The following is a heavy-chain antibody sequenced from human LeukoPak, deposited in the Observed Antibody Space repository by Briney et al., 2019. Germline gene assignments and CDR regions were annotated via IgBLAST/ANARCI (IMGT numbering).Heavy chain of an antibody. V-gene: IGHV1-69*13. J-gene: IGHJ4*02. CDR3: ARKGGYSSPQFDY. CDR1: GGTFSSYA. D-gene: IGHD5-12*01. Sequence: GASVKVSCKASGGTFSSYAISWVRQAPGQGLEWMGGIIPIFGTANYAQKFQGRVTITADESTSTAYMELSSLRSEDTAVYYCARKGGYSSPQFDYWGQGTLVTVSS. CDR2: IIPIFGTA.